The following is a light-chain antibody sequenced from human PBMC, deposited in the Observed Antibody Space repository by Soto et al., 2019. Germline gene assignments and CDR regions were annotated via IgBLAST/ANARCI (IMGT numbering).Light chain of an antibody. CDR2: WAS. CDR1: QSVLYSSNNKNY. CDR3: QQYYSLWT. Sequence: DIVMTQSPDSLAVSLGERATINCKSSQSVLYSSNNKNYLAWYQQKPGQPPKLLIYWASTRASGVPDRFSGSGSGTDFTLTISRLQAEDVAVYYCQQYYSLWTFGQGTKVEIK. J-gene: IGKJ1*01. V-gene: IGKV4-1*01.